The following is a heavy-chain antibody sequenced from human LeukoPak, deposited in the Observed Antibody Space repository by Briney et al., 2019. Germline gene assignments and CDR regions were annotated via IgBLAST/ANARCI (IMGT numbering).Heavy chain of an antibody. J-gene: IGHJ6*03. V-gene: IGHV1-69*05. D-gene: IGHD6-19*01. Sequence: SVKVSCEGSGGTFSRYAISWVRQAPGQGLEWMGGIIPFHGTPNYAQKFQGRVTITTGESTSTAYMELSSLRSEDTAVYYCASVVAGTYYYYYMDVWGKGTTVTVSS. CDR1: GGTFSRYA. CDR3: ASVVAGTYYYYYMDV. CDR2: IIPFHGTP.